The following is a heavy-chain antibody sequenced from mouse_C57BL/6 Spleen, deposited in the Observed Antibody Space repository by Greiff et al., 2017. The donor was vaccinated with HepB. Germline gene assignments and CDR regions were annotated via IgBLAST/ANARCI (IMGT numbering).Heavy chain of an antibody. V-gene: IGHV5-9-1*02. CDR1: GFTFSSYA. CDR3: TSMSYRGIDY. CDR2: ISSGGDYI. Sequence: DVKLVESGAGLVKPGGFLILSCAAPGFTFSSYAMSWVRQTPEKRLEWVAYISSGGDYIYYADTVKGRFTISRDNARNTLYLQMSSVKSYDTAMYYCTSMSYRGIDYWGQGTTLTVSS. J-gene: IGHJ2*01.